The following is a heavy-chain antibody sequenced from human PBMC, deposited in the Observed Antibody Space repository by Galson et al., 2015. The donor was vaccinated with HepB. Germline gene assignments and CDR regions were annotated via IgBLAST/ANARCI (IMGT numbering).Heavy chain of an antibody. J-gene: IGHJ6*02. CDR2: IYHSGST. D-gene: IGHD3-9*01. Sequence: IRQPPGKGLEWIGEIYHSGSTNYNPSLKSRVTISVDKSKNQFSLKLSSVTAADTAVYYCARDPTETGYYDILTGYHTTGMDVWGQGTTVTVSS. CDR3: ARDPTETGYYDILTGYHTTGMDV. V-gene: IGHV4-4*02.